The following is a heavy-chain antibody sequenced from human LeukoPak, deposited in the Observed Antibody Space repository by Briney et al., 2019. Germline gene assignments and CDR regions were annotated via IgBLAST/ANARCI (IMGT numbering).Heavy chain of an antibody. V-gene: IGHV3-48*03. J-gene: IGHJ4*02. CDR2: ISSSGSTI. Sequence: GGSLRLSCAASGFTFSSYEMNWVRQAPGKGLEWVSYISSSGSTIYYADSVKGRFTLSRDNAKNSLFLQMNSLRAEDTAVYYCAREVAYSFDSWGQGTLVTVSS. CDR3: AREVAYSFDS. CDR1: GFTFSSYE.